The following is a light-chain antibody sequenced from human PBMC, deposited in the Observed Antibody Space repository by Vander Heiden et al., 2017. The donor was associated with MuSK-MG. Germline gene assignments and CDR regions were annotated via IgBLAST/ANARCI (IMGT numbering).Light chain of an antibody. CDR3: CSYAGSSTLV. CDR1: SSDVGSYNL. J-gene: IGLJ2*01. CDR2: EVS. V-gene: IGLV2-23*02. Sequence: QSALTPPASVSGSPGQSIPISCTGTSSDVGSYNLVSWYQQHPGKAPKLMIYEVSKRPSGVSNRFSGSKSGNTASLTISGRQDEDEADYYCCSYAGSSTLVFGGGTKLTVL.